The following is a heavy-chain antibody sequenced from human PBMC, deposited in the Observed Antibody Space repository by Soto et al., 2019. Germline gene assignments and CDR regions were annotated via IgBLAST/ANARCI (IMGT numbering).Heavy chain of an antibody. J-gene: IGHJ4*02. CDR1: GGSISSSNW. CDR3: ARGPSMVRGVITSYSFDC. CDR2: IYHSGST. V-gene: IGHV4-4*02. D-gene: IGHD3-10*01. Sequence: QVQLQESGPGLVKPSGTLSLTCAVSGGSISSSNWWSWVRQPPGKGLEWIGEIYHSGSTNYNPSHESRVKISGDKARIQSSPQLSSVSAADTAVYYCARGPSMVRGVITSYSFDCWGQGTLVTVSS.